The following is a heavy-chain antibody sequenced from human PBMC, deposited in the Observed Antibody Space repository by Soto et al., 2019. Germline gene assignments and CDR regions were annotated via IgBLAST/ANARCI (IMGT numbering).Heavy chain of an antibody. J-gene: IGHJ4*02. CDR1: GFTFSSYG. CDR2: ISYDGSNK. D-gene: IGHD6-25*01. V-gene: IGHV3-30*18. CDR3: AKDRGYYFDY. Sequence: GGSLRLSCAASGFTFSSYGMHWVRQAPGKGLEWVAVISYDGSNKYYADSVKGRFTISRDNSKNTLYLQMNSLRAEDTAVYYCAKDRGYYFDYWGQGTLVTVSS.